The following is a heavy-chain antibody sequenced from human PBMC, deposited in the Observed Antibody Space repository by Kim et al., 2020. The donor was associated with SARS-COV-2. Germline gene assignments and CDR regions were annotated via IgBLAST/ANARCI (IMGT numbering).Heavy chain of an antibody. CDR1: GFIFGRYT. Sequence: GGSLRLSCEASGFIFGRYTMNWVRQAPGKGLEWVSSLSSNSAYVYYADSLAGRLSISRDNARDTLFLQMDRLRAEDTGVYYCVREARYSRRSSGDYYDYWGKGTLVTVSS. CDR2: LSSNSAYV. D-gene: IGHD6-19*01. J-gene: IGHJ4*02. V-gene: IGHV3-21*03. CDR3: VREARYSRRSSGDYYDY.